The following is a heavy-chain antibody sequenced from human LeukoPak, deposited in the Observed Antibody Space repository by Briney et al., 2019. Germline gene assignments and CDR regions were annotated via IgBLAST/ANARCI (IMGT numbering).Heavy chain of an antibody. CDR1: GFTFSSYS. J-gene: IGHJ4*02. V-gene: IGHV3-21*01. CDR2: ISSSSSYI. Sequence: PGGSLRLSCAASGFTFSSYSMNWVRQAPGKGLEWVSSISSSSSYIYYADSVKGRFTISRDNAKNSLYLQMNSLRAEDTAVYYCARSVVAATGLPSYFDYWGQGTLVTVSS. CDR3: ARSVVAATGLPSYFDY. D-gene: IGHD2-15*01.